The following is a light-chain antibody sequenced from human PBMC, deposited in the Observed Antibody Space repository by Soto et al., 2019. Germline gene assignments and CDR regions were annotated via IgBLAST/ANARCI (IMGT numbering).Light chain of an antibody. CDR2: DAS. CDR1: QGVDRY. Sequence: DIQMTQSPSTLSASVGDRVSITCRASQGVDRYLAWYQQKPGKAPHLLIYDASSLQSGVPSRFTGSGSGTDFTLTISSLQPDDFATYYCQQYNDDPWTFGQGTKVEV. V-gene: IGKV1-5*01. J-gene: IGKJ1*01. CDR3: QQYNDDPWT.